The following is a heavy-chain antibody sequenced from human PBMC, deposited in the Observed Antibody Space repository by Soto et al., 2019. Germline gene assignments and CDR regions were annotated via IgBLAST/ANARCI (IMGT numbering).Heavy chain of an antibody. CDR2: IYWDDDK. Sequence: QITLKESGPTLEKPTQTLTLTCTVSAFSLNTSGVGVGWIRQPPGKALEWLALIYWDDDKRYSPSLKSRLTITKDTSKNQVVLTMTNMDPVDTATYYCAHSYGYPHQIDYWGQGTLVTVSS. CDR1: AFSLNTSGVG. V-gene: IGHV2-5*02. D-gene: IGHD6-25*01. J-gene: IGHJ4*02. CDR3: AHSYGYPHQIDY.